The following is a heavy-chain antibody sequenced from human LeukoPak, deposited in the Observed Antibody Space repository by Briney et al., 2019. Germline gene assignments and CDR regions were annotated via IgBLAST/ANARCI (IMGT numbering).Heavy chain of an antibody. CDR2: INPSGGST. Sequence: GASVKVSCKASEYTFTSYYMHWVRQAPGQGLEWMGIINPSGGSTSYAQKFQGRVTMTRDMSTSTVYMELSSLRSEDTAVYYCARVGGYYDSSGYPMGFDYWGQGTLVTVSS. V-gene: IGHV1-46*01. D-gene: IGHD3-22*01. CDR3: ARVGGYYDSSGYPMGFDY. CDR1: EYTFTSYY. J-gene: IGHJ4*02.